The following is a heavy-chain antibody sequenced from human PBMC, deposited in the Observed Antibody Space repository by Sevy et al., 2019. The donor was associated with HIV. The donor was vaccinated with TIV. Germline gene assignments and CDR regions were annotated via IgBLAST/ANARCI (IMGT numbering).Heavy chain of an antibody. Sequence: GGSLRLSCAASGFTFSDYYMNWVRQAPGKGLEWVSSISGRSSYIHYADSVRGRFTISRDNAKNSLYLQMNSLRAEDTAVYYCARGLVGANLGTDYWGQGSLVTVSS. V-gene: IGHV3-21*06. CDR2: ISGRSSYI. J-gene: IGHJ4*02. CDR1: GFTFSDYY. D-gene: IGHD1-26*01. CDR3: ARGLVGANLGTDY.